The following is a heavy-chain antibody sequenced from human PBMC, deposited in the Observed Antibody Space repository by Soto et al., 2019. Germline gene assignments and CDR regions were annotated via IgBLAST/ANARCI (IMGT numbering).Heavy chain of an antibody. D-gene: IGHD4-17*01. V-gene: IGHV4-39*01. CDR1: GGSISSSSYY. Sequence: QLQLQESGPGLVKPSETLSLTCTVSGGSISSSSYYWGWIRQPPGKGLEWIGSIYYSGSTYYNPSLKSRVTISVDTSKNQFSLKLSSVTAADTAVYYCARRGEYGDYGYYLDSWGQGTLVTVSS. CDR2: IYYSGST. J-gene: IGHJ4*02. CDR3: ARRGEYGDYGYYLDS.